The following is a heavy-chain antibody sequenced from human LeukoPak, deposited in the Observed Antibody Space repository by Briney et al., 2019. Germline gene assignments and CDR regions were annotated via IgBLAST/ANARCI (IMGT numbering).Heavy chain of an antibody. Sequence: PGGSLRLSCAASGLHFSGTAMSWVRQAPGKGLEWVSAISHDGMNAYYADSVKGRFTISRDNSKKTVSLEMSSLTAADTGVYYCAKGGVQYSSGPECDPRGQGALVTVSP. D-gene: IGHD6-19*01. J-gene: IGHJ5*02. CDR2: ISHDGMNA. CDR3: AKGGVQYSSGPECDP. V-gene: IGHV3-23*01. CDR1: GLHFSGTA.